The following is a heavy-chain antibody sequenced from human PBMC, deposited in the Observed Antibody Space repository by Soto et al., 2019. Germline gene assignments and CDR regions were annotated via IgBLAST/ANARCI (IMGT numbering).Heavy chain of an antibody. CDR1: GGSISSGDYY. J-gene: IGHJ5*02. V-gene: IGHV4-30-4*01. CDR3: ARERPDGSRLDP. Sequence: QVQLQESGPGLVKPSQTLSLTCTVSGGSISSGDYYWSWIRQPPGKGLEWIGYIYYSGSTYYNPSRKSRVTISLDTSKNPFSLKLSSVTAADTAVYYCARERPDGSRLDPWGQGTLVTVSS. D-gene: IGHD6-13*01. CDR2: IYYSGST.